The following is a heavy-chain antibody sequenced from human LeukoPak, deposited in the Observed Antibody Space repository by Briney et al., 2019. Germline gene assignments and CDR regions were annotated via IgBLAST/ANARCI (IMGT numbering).Heavy chain of an antibody. CDR1: GGSISSGDYY. J-gene: IGHJ4*02. V-gene: IGHV4-30-4*08. D-gene: IGHD3-10*01. CDR2: IYYSGST. Sequence: SETLSLTCTVSGGSISSGDYYWRWLRQPPGKGLEWIGYIYYSGSTYYNPSLKSRVTISVDTSKNQFSLKLSSVTAADTAVYYCARVINYYGSGSYFLFDYWGQGTLVTVSS. CDR3: ARVINYYGSGSYFLFDY.